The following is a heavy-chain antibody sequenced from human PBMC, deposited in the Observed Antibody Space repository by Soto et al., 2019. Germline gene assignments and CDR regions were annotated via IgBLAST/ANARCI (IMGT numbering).Heavy chain of an antibody. V-gene: IGHV1-69*10. D-gene: IGHD3-9*01. CDR2: IIPLLGIG. CDR1: GYTFTGYY. CDR3: AIEEGYYNMGTXPVXXMDV. J-gene: IGHJ6*03. Sequence: GASVKVSCKASGYTFTGYYMHWVRQAPGQGLEWMGWIIPLLGIGNYAQKFQGRVTITEDISTNTGYMELSSLTSQDTAIYYCAIEEGYYNMGTXPVXXMDVWGNGTTVTXS.